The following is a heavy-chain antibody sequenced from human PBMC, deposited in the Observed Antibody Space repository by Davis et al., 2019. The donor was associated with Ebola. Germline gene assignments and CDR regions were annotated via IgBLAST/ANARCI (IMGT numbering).Heavy chain of an antibody. Sequence: GESLKISCAASGFTFSGYWMHWVRLAPGKGLLWVSRINGDGNSVSYADSVKGRFTISRDNARNTVSLQMNSLRAEDTAVYYCARDGPQLSFDYWGLGTLVTVSS. V-gene: IGHV3-74*01. D-gene: IGHD3-16*02. CDR2: INGDGNSV. J-gene: IGHJ4*02. CDR1: GFTFSGYW. CDR3: ARDGPQLSFDY.